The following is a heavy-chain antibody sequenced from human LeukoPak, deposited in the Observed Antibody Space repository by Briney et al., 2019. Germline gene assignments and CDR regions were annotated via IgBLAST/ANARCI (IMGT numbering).Heavy chain of an antibody. Sequence: ASVKVSCKASGYTFSSNAITWVRQAPGQGLEWMGWISAYSGNTNYAQKLQGRVTMTTDTSTSIAYMELRRLRSDDTAVYYCARGTDYIDYWGQGTLVTVSS. CDR1: GYTFSSNA. CDR3: ARGTDYIDY. CDR2: ISAYSGNT. V-gene: IGHV1-18*01. J-gene: IGHJ4*02. D-gene: IGHD4/OR15-4a*01.